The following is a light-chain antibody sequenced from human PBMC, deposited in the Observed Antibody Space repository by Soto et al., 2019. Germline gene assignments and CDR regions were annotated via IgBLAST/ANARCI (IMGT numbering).Light chain of an antibody. CDR2: GAS. J-gene: IGKJ4*01. V-gene: IGKV1-9*01. CDR3: QQLNNYPRALT. CDR1: QAISKN. Sequence: DIQLTQSPSFLSASVGDRVTITCRASQAISKNLAWYQHNPGKPPKLLIYGASTLQSGVPSRFSGSGSGTEFTLTISSLQPEDFATYYCQQLNNYPRALTFGGGTKVEIE.